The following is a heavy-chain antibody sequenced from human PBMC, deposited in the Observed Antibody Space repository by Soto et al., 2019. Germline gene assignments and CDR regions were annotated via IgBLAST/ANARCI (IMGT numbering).Heavy chain of an antibody. CDR3: ARDLSYDFWSGYYPTYYYYGMDV. CDR1: GFTFSSYW. CDR2: INSDGSST. V-gene: IGHV3-74*01. J-gene: IGHJ6*02. Sequence: PGGSLTLSCAASGFTFSSYWMHCVRQAPGKGLVWVSRINSDGSSTSYADSVKGRFTISRDNAKNTLYLQMNILRAEDTAVYYCARDLSYDFWSGYYPTYYYYGMDVWGQGTTVTVSS. D-gene: IGHD3-3*01.